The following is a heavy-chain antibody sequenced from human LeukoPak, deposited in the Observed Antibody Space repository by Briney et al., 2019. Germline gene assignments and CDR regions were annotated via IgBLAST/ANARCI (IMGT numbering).Heavy chain of an antibody. J-gene: IGHJ4*02. Sequence: GGSLRLSCAASGFTFNSYWMSWVRQAPGKGLEWVAVVSNDGSNKYYAESVRGRFTISRDNSKNTLFLQMNGLRAEDTAVYYCAKPPGYNWNDGYDYWGQGTLVTVSS. CDR1: GFTFNSYW. CDR2: VSNDGSNK. D-gene: IGHD1-20*01. V-gene: IGHV3-30*18. CDR3: AKPPGYNWNDGYDY.